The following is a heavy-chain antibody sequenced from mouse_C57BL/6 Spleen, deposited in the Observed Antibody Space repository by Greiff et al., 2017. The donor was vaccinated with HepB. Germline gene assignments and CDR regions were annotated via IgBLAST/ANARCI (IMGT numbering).Heavy chain of an antibody. CDR2: IYPGGGYT. CDR3: ARGSFDYFDY. V-gene: IGHV1-63*01. D-gene: IGHD1-1*02. Sequence: VQLQQSGAELVRPGTSVKMSCKASGYTFTNYWIGWAKQRPGHGLEWIGEIYPGGGYTNYNEKFKGKATLTADKSSSTAYMQFSSLTSEDSAIYYCARGSFDYFDYWGQGTTLTVSS. CDR1: GYTFTNYW. J-gene: IGHJ2*01.